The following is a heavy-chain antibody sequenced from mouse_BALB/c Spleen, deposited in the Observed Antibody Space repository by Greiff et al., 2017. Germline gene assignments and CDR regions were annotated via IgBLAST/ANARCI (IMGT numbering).Heavy chain of an antibody. Sequence: QVQLQESGAELVRPGSSVKISCKASGYAFSSYWMNWVKQRPGQGLEWIGQICPGDGDTNYNGKFKGKATTTADKSTSTAYMQLSSLTSEDSTVYCGTRSFYCYAGGFDYWGQGTTLTVSS. D-gene: IGHD1-1*01. CDR3: TRSFYCYAGGFDY. CDR1: GYAFSSYW. CDR2: ICPGDGDT. V-gene: IGHV1-80*01. J-gene: IGHJ2*01.